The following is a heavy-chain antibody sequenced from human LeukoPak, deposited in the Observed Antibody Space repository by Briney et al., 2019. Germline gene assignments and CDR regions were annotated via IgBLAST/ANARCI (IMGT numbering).Heavy chain of an antibody. CDR3: GKDQGYGSGSYYPELDS. J-gene: IGHJ4*02. CDR2: ISGSGGST. Sequence: GGSLRLSCAASGFTFNRYAMSWVRQAPGKGLEWVSAISGSGGSTYYADSVKGRCSISRDDSKSTLYLQLHSLRAEDTAIYYCGKDQGYGSGSYYPELDSWGQGTLVAVSS. V-gene: IGHV3-23*01. D-gene: IGHD3-10*01. CDR1: GFTFNRYA.